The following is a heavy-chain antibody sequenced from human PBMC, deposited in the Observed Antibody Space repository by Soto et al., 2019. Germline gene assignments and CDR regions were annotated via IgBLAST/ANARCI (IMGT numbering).Heavy chain of an antibody. CDR3: ARDFYYYGSGTMGGYFDY. CDR1: GVTVSSNY. CDR2: IYSGGST. J-gene: IGHJ4*02. Sequence: PGGSLRLSCAASGVTVSSNYMSWVRQAPGKGLEWVSVIYSGGSTNNADSVKGRFTISRDNSKNTLYLQMNSLRAEDTAVYYCARDFYYYGSGTMGGYFDYWGQGTLVTVSS. D-gene: IGHD3-10*01. V-gene: IGHV3-66*01.